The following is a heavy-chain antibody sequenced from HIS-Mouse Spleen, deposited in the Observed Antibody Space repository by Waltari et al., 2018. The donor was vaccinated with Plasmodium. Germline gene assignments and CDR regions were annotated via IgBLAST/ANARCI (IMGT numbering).Heavy chain of an antibody. D-gene: IGHD3-3*01. J-gene: IGHJ4*02. CDR3: AKEVLGYYDFWSRPDY. CDR1: GFTFSSYG. CDR2: ISDDGSSK. Sequence: QVQLVESGGGVVQPGRSLRLSCAASGFTFSSYGMHGVRQAPGKGLGWVAVISDDGSSKSYADSAKGRVTISRDNSKNTLYLQMNSLRAEDTAVYYCAKEVLGYYDFWSRPDYWGQGTLVTVSS. V-gene: IGHV3-30*18.